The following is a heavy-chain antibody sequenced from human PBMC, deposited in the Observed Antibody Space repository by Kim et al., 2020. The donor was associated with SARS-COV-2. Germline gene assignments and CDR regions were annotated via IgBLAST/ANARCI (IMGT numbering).Heavy chain of an antibody. J-gene: IGHJ4*02. CDR3: AKVSRSSGYYYDY. Sequence: GGSLRLSCAASGFTFSNYAMSWVRQAPGKGLEWVSTISGSGDSTYYADSVKGRFTISRDNSKNTLYLQMNSLRDEDTAVYYCAKVSRSSGYYYDYWGQGTLVTVSS. CDR1: GFTFSNYA. CDR2: ISGSGDST. V-gene: IGHV3-23*01. D-gene: IGHD3-22*01.